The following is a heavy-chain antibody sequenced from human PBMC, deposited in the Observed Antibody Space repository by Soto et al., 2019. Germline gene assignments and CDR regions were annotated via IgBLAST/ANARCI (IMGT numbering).Heavy chain of an antibody. CDR2: ISAYNGNT. J-gene: IGHJ4*02. D-gene: IGHD1-1*01. CDR3: VRTIRPGTTTYFDY. CDR1: GYTFTSYG. V-gene: IGHV1-18*01. Sequence: ASVKVSCKASGYTFTSYGISWVRQAPGQGLEWMGWISAYNGNTKYAQKLQGRVTLTTDTSTSTAYMELRSLRSDDTAVYYCVRTIRPGTTTYFDYWGQGTLVTVSS.